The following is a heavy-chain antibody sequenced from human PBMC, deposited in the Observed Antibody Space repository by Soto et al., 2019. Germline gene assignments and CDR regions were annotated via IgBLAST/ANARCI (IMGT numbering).Heavy chain of an antibody. D-gene: IGHD6-25*01. CDR3: AKAILKMVAAAPVYYFDY. J-gene: IGHJ4*02. CDR1: GFTFSSYG. V-gene: IGHV3-30*18. Sequence: GGSLRLSCAASGFTFSSYGMHWVRQAPGKGLKWVAVISYDGSNRYYADSVKGRFTISRDNSKNTLYLQMNSLRAEDTAVYYCAKAILKMVAAAPVYYFDYWGQGTLVTVSS. CDR2: ISYDGSNR.